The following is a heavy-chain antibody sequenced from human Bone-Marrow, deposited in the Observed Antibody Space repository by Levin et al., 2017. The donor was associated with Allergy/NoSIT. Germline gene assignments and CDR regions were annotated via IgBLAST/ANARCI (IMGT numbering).Heavy chain of an antibody. Sequence: GGSLRLSCTVSGFTFSIYSINWVRQAPGKGLEWVSSISSSGSDMYYVDSVRGRFTISRDNAKNSLTLQMNSLRAEETAVYYCARGIIGDVRVAHKEAFDIWGQGTMVSVSS. CDR3: ARGIIGDVRVAHKEAFDI. V-gene: IGHV3-21*01. CDR1: GFTFSIYS. CDR2: ISSSGSDM. J-gene: IGHJ3*02. D-gene: IGHD2-8*02.